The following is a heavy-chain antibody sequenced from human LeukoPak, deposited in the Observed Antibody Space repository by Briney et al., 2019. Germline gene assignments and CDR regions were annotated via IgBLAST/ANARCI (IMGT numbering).Heavy chain of an antibody. D-gene: IGHD1-26*01. V-gene: IGHV4-31*03. Sequence: SETLSLTCTVSGDSISSGGYYWSWIRQHSGKGLEWIGYIYYSGSTYYNPSLKSRVFIAVDTFENQFSLKLRSVTAADTAVYHCARGGSNSYFQHWGQGTLVTVSS. CDR1: GDSISSGGYY. CDR3: ARGGSNSYFQH. J-gene: IGHJ1*01. CDR2: IYYSGST.